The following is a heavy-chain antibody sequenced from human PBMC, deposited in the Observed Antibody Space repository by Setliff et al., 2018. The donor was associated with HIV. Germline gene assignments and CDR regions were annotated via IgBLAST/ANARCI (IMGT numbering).Heavy chain of an antibody. CDR3: AKCGGVTCYSASWYFDY. J-gene: IGHJ4*02. D-gene: IGHD2-15*01. CDR2: IRYDGSNQ. Sequence: LRLSCAASGFTFSSRWMTWVRQAPGKGLEWVAFIRYDGSNQYYADSVKGRFTISRDNSKNTLYLQMNSLRAEDTAVYYCAKCGGVTCYSASWYFDYWGQGTLVTVSS. CDR1: GFTFSSRW. V-gene: IGHV3-30*02.